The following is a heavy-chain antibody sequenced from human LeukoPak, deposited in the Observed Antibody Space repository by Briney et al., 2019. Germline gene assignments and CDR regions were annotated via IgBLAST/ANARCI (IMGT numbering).Heavy chain of an antibody. CDR3: ARDAVYSSSWQYY. J-gene: IGHJ4*02. Sequence: GGSLRLSCAASGFTFSSYGMHWVRQAPGKGLEWVAVIWYDGSNKYYADSVKGRFTISRDNSKNTLYLQMNSLRAEDTAVYYCARDAVYSSSWQYYWGQGTRVTVSS. CDR2: IWYDGSNK. CDR1: GFTFSSYG. V-gene: IGHV3-33*01. D-gene: IGHD6-13*01.